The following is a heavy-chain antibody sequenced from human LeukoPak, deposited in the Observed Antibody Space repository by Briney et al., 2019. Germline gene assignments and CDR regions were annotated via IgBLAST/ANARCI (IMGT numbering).Heavy chain of an antibody. V-gene: IGHV1-18*01. D-gene: IGHD1-26*01. CDR3: ARDDDITSGSYLDY. CDR1: GYTFTSYG. Sequence: ASVTVSCKASGYTFTSYGISWVRPAPGQGLEWMGWISAYNGNTNYAQKLQGRVTMTTDTSTSTAYMELRSLRSDDTAVYYCARDDDITSGSYLDYWGQGTLVTVSS. J-gene: IGHJ4*02. CDR2: ISAYNGNT.